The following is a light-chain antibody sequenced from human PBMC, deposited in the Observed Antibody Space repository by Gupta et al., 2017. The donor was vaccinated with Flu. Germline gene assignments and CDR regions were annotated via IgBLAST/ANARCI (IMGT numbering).Light chain of an antibody. J-gene: IGLJ2*01. Sequence: QSVLTQPPSASGTPGQRVTISCSGSSSNSGSNYVYWYQQLPGTAPKLLIYRNNQRPSGVPDRFSGSKSGTSASLAISGLRSEDEADYYCAAWDDSLSGVVFGGGNKLTVL. CDR1: SSNSGSNY. CDR2: RNN. V-gene: IGLV1-47*01. CDR3: AAWDDSLSGVV.